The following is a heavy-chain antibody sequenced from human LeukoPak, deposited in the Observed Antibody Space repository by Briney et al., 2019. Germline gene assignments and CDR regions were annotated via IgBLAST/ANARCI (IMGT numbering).Heavy chain of an antibody. D-gene: IGHD3-10*01. CDR3: ARQRITMVRGVIDI. J-gene: IGHJ3*02. V-gene: IGHV3-48*03. Sequence: GGSLRPSCAASGFTFSSYEMNWVRQAPGKGLEWVSYISSSGSTIYYADSVKGRFTISRDNAKNSLYLQMNSLRAEDTAVYYCARQRITMVRGVIDIWGQGTMVTVSS. CDR2: ISSSGSTI. CDR1: GFTFSSYE.